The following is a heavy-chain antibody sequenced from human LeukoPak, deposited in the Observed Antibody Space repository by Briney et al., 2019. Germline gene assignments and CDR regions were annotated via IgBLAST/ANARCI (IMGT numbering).Heavy chain of an antibody. CDR2: IYSGGTT. CDR1: GFTVSNNY. J-gene: IGHJ3*02. Sequence: AGGSLRLSCAASGFTVSNNYMTWVRQAPGKGLEWVSLIYSGGTTYYADSVKGRFTISRDNSKNTLYLQMNSLRAEDTAVYYCARASRRDGFDIWGQGTMVTVSS. CDR3: ARASRRDGFDI. D-gene: IGHD5-24*01. V-gene: IGHV3-53*01.